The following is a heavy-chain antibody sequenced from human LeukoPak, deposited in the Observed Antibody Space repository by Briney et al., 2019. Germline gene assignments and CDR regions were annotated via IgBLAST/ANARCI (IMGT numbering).Heavy chain of an antibody. J-gene: IGHJ4*02. CDR3: ARVDMTTVTGAFDY. V-gene: IGHV4-59*01. CDR2: IYYSGST. CDR1: GGSISSYY. D-gene: IGHD4-17*01. Sequence: PSETLSLTCTVSGGSISSYYWSWIRQPPGKGLEWIGYIYYSGSTNYNPSLKSRVTISVDTSKNQFSLKLSSVTAADTAVYYCARVDMTTVTGAFDYWGQGTLVTVSS.